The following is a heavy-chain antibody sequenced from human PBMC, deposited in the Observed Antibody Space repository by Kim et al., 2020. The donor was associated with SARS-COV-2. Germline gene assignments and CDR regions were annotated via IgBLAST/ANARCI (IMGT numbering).Heavy chain of an antibody. CDR3: ARGPNYSPFDY. Sequence: YYPDSVRGRFTIASDNDKTSLYLQMNSLRAEDTAVYYCARGPNYSPFDYWGQGTLVTVSS. D-gene: IGHD4-4*01. V-gene: IGHV3-48*03. J-gene: IGHJ4*02.